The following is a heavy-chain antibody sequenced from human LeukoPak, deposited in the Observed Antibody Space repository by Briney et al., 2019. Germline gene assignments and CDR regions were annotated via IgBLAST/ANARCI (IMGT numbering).Heavy chain of an antibody. CDR1: LGSISSYF. V-gene: IGHV4-4*09. J-gene: IGHJ6*03. Sequence: PLGTLSLTCTVSLGSISSYFWSWIRQPPGKGLEWIGHIYTSGSTNYNPSLKSRVTISVDTSKNQFSLKLSSVTAADTAVYYCARGRRWLQLSRVPYYYYMDVWGKGTTVTVSS. CDR3: ARGRRWLQLSRVPYYYYMDV. D-gene: IGHD5-24*01. CDR2: IYTSGST.